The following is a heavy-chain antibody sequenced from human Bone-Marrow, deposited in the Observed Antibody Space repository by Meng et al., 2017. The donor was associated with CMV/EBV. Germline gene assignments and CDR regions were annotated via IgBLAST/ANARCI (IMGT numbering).Heavy chain of an antibody. Sequence: QVHLVQTGAEVKKPGASVKVSCKASGYTFTSYGISWVRQAPGQGLEWVGWISAYNGDTNYAQKLQGRVTMTTHTSTNSAYMELRSLRSDDTAVYYCARFSSGSSDYWGQGTLVTVSS. V-gene: IGHV1-18*01. CDR1: GYTFTSYG. J-gene: IGHJ4*02. CDR2: ISAYNGDT. CDR3: ARFSSGSSDY. D-gene: IGHD3-10*01.